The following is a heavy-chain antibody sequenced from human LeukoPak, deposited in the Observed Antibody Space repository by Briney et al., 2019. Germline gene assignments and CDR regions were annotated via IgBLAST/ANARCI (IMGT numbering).Heavy chain of an antibody. D-gene: IGHD5-12*01. J-gene: IGHJ4*02. CDR2: ISSSSSTI. V-gene: IGHV3-48*01. Sequence: GGSLRLSCAASGFTFSSYSMNWVRQAPGKGLEWVSYISSSSSTIYYADSVKGRFTISRDNAKNSLYLQMNSLRAEDTALYYCAKDTSGYDYGGHFDYWGQGTLVTVSS. CDR3: AKDTSGYDYGGHFDY. CDR1: GFTFSSYS.